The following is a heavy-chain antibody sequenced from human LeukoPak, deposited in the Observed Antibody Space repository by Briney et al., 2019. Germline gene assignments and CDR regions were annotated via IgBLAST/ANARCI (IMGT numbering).Heavy chain of an antibody. D-gene: IGHD6-13*01. V-gene: IGHV4-59*01. J-gene: IGHJ4*02. Sequence: SETLSLTCTVSGDSMSTYYWSFIRQPAGKGLEWIGYVFDSGSTNYNPSLKSRVTISVDTSKKQFSLKLNSVTAADTAVYYCARGYSSTWNYSDYWGQGTLVTVSS. CDR2: VFDSGST. CDR1: GDSMSTYY. CDR3: ARGYSSTWNYSDY.